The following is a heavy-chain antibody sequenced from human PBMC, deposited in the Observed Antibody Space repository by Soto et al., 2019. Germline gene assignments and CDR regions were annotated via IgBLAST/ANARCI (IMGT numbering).Heavy chain of an antibody. CDR3: ARGIANDILTGYYKGFYYYYMDV. V-gene: IGHV3-21*01. J-gene: IGHJ6*03. Sequence: GGSVRLSCAASGFTFSSYTMNWVRQAPGKGLEWVSSFIGNSRYIYYADSVKGGFTISRDNAKNSLYLQMNSLRAEDTAVYYCARGIANDILTGYYKGFYYYYMDVWGKGTTVTVSS. CDR2: FIGNSRYI. CDR1: GFTFSSYT. D-gene: IGHD3-9*01.